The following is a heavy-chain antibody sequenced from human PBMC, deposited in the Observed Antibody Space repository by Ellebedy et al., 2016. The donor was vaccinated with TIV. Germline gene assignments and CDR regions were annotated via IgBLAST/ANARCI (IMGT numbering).Heavy chain of an antibody. J-gene: IGHJ4*02. CDR2: IGTASDT. V-gene: IGHV3-13*01. D-gene: IGHD3-10*01. Sequence: GESLKISCAASGFTLTNYDMHWVRQATGKGLEWVSAIGTASDTYYAGSVKGRFTISRENAKNSLYLQMNSLRAGDTAVYYCARATSGFDFWGQGALVTVSS. CDR1: GFTLTNYD. CDR3: ARATSGFDF.